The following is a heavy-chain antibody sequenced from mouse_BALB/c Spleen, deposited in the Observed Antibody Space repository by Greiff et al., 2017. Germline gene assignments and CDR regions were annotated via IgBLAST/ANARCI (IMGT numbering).Heavy chain of an antibody. Sequence: EVKLVESGGGLVKPGGSLKLSCAASGFTFSSYAMSWVRQTPEKRLEWVASISSGGSTYYPDSVKGRFTISRDNARNILYLQMSSLRSEDTAMYYCARTARATAWFAYWGQGTLVTVSA. CDR1: GFTFSSYA. CDR2: ISSGGST. CDR3: ARTARATAWFAY. V-gene: IGHV5-6-5*01. J-gene: IGHJ3*01. D-gene: IGHD3-2*01.